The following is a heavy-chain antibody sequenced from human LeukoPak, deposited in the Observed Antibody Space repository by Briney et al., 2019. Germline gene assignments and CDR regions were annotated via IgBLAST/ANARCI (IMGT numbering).Heavy chain of an antibody. Sequence: PSETLSLTCAVSGGSISSSSYYWGWIRQPPGKGLEWIGSIYYSGSTYYNPSLKSRVTISVDTSKSQFSLKLSSVTAADTAVYYCARTPITENWFDPWGQGTLVTVSS. D-gene: IGHD3-10*01. CDR2: IYYSGST. CDR1: GGSISSSSYY. J-gene: IGHJ5*02. V-gene: IGHV4-39*07. CDR3: ARTPITENWFDP.